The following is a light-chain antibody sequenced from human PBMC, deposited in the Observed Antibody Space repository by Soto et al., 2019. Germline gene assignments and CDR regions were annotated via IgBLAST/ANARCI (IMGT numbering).Light chain of an antibody. J-gene: IGKJ1*01. CDR2: GAS. CDR1: QSVSNNY. CDR3: QQYGRSGT. Sequence: EIVLTQSPGTLSLSPGERATISCRASQSVSNNYLAWYQQKPGQAPRLLIYGASNGATGIPDRFSGSGSGTDFTLTISRLEPEDFAVYYCQQYGRSGTFGQGTKVDIK. V-gene: IGKV3-20*01.